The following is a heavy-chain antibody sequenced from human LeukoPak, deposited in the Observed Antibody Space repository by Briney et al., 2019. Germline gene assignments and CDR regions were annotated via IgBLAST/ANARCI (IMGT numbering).Heavy chain of an antibody. J-gene: IGHJ4*02. Sequence: GGSLRLSCTASGFTFRTYAMNWVRQAPGEGLEWVSSIGGSSTSLYYADSVKGRFTISRDNAKNTLYLQMNSLRAEDTAVYYCWYYDILTGSQGDYWGQGTLVTVSS. V-gene: IGHV3-21*01. CDR1: GFTFRTYA. CDR2: IGGSSTSL. D-gene: IGHD3-9*01. CDR3: WYYDILTGSQGDY.